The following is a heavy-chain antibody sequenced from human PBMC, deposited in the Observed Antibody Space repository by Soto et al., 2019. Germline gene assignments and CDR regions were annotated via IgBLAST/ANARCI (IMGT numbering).Heavy chain of an antibody. D-gene: IGHD3-16*01. Sequence: ASVKVSCKASGYTFSSYDISWVRQAPGQGLEWMGWISVHNGNIKYAQKLQGRVTMTTDTSTSTAYMELRSLRSDDTAVYYCVMVDNYVTPTPQDVWGQGTTVTVSS. V-gene: IGHV1-18*01. CDR2: ISVHNGNI. CDR1: GYTFSSYD. CDR3: VMVDNYVTPTPQDV. J-gene: IGHJ6*02.